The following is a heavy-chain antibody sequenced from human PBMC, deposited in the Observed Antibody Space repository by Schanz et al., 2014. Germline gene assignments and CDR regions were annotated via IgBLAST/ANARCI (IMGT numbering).Heavy chain of an antibody. V-gene: IGHV3-11*05. CDR2: ITTGGNT. Sequence: QVYLVESGGDLVKPGGSLRLSCAASGFTFSDYYMAWIRQAPGKGLEWVSSITTGGNTYYRDSVKGRFTISRDNSKNTLYLQMNSLRAEDTAVYYCAKDQVSYGSGSYSYFDYWGQGTLATVSS. J-gene: IGHJ4*02. CDR1: GFTFSDYY. D-gene: IGHD3-10*01. CDR3: AKDQVSYGSGSYSYFDY.